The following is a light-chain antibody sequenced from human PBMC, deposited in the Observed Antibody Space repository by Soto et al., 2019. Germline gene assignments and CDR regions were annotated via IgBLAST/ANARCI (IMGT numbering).Light chain of an antibody. CDR1: QDISNW. V-gene: IGKV1-5*01. CDR2: DAS. Sequence: DIQMTQSPSTLSASVGDRVTITCRASQDISNWLAWYQQKPGKAPKLLIYDASSLESVVPSRFSGSGSGTKFTLTINSLQPVDSATYYCQHYNSYPATFGQGTKVEIK. J-gene: IGKJ1*01. CDR3: QHYNSYPAT.